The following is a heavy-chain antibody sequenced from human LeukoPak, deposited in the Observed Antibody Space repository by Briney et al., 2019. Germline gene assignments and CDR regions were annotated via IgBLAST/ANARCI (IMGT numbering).Heavy chain of an antibody. D-gene: IGHD4-23*01. CDR3: AKGFGNALDY. CDR2: ISWDGGST. V-gene: IGHV3-43D*04. J-gene: IGHJ4*02. Sequence: GGSLRLSCAASGFTFDDYAMHWVRHAPGKGLEWVSLISWDGGSTYYADSVKGRFTISRDNSKNSLYLQMNSLRAEDTALYYCAKGFGNALDYWGQGTLVTVSS. CDR1: GFTFDDYA.